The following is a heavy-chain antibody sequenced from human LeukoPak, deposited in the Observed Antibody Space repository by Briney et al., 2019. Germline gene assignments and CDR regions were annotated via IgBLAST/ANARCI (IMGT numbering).Heavy chain of an antibody. V-gene: IGHV4-38-2*02. CDR1: GYSIRTSSH. D-gene: IGHD3-10*01. Sequence: SETLSLTCSVSGYSIRTSSHWGWIRQSPGEGLEWMGSIYHSGSSYYNPSLKSRVTISVDTSKNQFSLKLSSVTAADTAVYYCARDTWFGAGRTFDYWGQGTLVTVSS. J-gene: IGHJ4*02. CDR3: ARDTWFGAGRTFDY. CDR2: IYHSGSS.